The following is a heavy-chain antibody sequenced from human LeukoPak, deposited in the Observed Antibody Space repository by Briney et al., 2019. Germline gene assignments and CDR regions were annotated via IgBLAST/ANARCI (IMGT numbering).Heavy chain of an antibody. D-gene: IGHD6-13*01. CDR2: ISGSGRDT. V-gene: IGHV3-23*01. J-gene: IGHJ4*02. CDR1: GFTFSSYA. Sequence: GGSLRLSCEPPGFTFSSYARGWVPQAPGKGLEWVPGISGSGRDTYYADSVKGRFTISRDNSENTLYLQMNSLRAEDTAVYYCAKTAQYSSSWIDCWGQGTLVTVSS. CDR3: AKTAQYSSSWIDC.